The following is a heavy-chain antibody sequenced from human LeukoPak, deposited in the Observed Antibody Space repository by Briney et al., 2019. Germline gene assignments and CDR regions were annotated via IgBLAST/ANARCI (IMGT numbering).Heavy chain of an antibody. V-gene: IGHV3-64D*06. D-gene: IGHD6-13*01. CDR3: VKSGAAGNYYGMDV. Sequence: GGSLRLSCSASGFIFSSYAMHWVRQAPGKGLEYVSAISSDGGSTYYADSVKGRFTISRDDSKNTLYLQMSSLRTEDTAVYYCVKSGAAGNYYGMDVWGKGTTVTVSS. CDR2: ISSDGGST. CDR1: GFIFSSYA. J-gene: IGHJ6*04.